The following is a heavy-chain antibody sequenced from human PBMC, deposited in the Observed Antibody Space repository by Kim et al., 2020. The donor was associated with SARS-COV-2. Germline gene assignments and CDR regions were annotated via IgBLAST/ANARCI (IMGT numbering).Heavy chain of an antibody. CDR1: GGSISSSSYY. CDR3: ASQYGGLGPGWFDP. CDR2: IYYSGST. J-gene: IGHJ5*02. V-gene: IGHV4-39*01. D-gene: IGHD2-8*01. Sequence: SETLSLTCTVSGGSISSSSYYWGWIRQPPGKGLEWIGSIYYSGSTYYNPSLKSRVTISVDTSKNQFSLKLSSVTAADTAVYYCASQYGGLGPGWFDPWGQGTLVTVSS.